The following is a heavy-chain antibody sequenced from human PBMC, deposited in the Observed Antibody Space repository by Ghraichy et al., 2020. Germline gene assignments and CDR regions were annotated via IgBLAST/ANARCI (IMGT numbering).Heavy chain of an antibody. Sequence: SETLSLTCTVSGGSISNSNWWSWVRQPPGKGLEWIGDIYHTGSTDFNPSLKSRVTISVDKSKNYFSLKVTSVTAADTAVYYCARDMRYYGSGTYLLHRMDVWGQGTTVTVSS. CDR1: GGSISNSNW. J-gene: IGHJ6*02. D-gene: IGHD3-10*01. CDR2: IYHTGST. CDR3: ARDMRYYGSGTYLLHRMDV. V-gene: IGHV4-4*02.